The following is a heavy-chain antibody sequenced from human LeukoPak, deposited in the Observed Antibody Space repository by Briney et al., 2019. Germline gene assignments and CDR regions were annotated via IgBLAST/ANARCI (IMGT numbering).Heavy chain of an antibody. CDR3: AREGTSGGLNWLDP. V-gene: IGHV4-4*07. CDR1: GASISSYY. D-gene: IGHD3-10*01. CDR2: IYTSGST. J-gene: IGHJ5*02. Sequence: SQTLSLTCTVSGASISSYYWSWIRRPAGKGLEWIGRIYTSGSTNYNPSLKPRVTMSVDTSKNQSSLRLSSVHAADTAVYFCAREGTSGGLNWLDPWGQGNLVTVSS.